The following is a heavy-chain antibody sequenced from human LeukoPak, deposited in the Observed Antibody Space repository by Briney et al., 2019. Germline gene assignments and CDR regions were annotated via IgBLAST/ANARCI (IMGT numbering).Heavy chain of an antibody. D-gene: IGHD5-18*01. CDR1: GGSISSYY. V-gene: IGHV4-59*01. J-gene: IGHJ6*03. CDR3: AGGSYDYYYMDV. CDR2: IYYSGST. Sequence: PSETLSLTCTVSGGSISSYYWSWIRQPPGKGLEWIGYIYYSGSTNYNPSLKSRVTISVDTSKNQFSLKLTSVTAAGTAVYYCAGGSYDYYYMDVWGKGTTVTVSS.